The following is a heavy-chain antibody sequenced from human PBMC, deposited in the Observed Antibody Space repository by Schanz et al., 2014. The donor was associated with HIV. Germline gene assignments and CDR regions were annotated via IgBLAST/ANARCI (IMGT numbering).Heavy chain of an antibody. CDR2: ISTYNGNT. J-gene: IGHJ4*02. D-gene: IGHD2-15*01. CDR3: ARVNKDIGGYYFDY. V-gene: IGHV1-18*01. Sequence: QVPLVQSGAEVKKPGSSVKVSCKASGYTFTSYGITWVRQAPGQGLEWMGWISTYNGNTIYAQKFQGRVTMTTDTSTSTAYMELRSLRSDDTAVYYCARVNKDIGGYYFDYWGQGTLVTVSS. CDR1: GYTFTSYG.